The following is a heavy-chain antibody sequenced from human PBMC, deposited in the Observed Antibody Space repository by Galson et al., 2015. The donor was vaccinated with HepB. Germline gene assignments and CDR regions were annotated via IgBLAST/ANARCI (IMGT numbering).Heavy chain of an antibody. V-gene: IGHV3-33*08. J-gene: IGHJ6*02. CDR3: ARDSMITFGGVIAYGMDV. CDR1: GFTFSSYG. Sequence: SLRLSCAASGFTFSSYGMHWVRQAPGKGLEWVAVIWYDGSNKYYADSVKGRFTISRDNSKNTLYLQMNSLRAEDTAVYYCARDSMITFGGVIAYGMDVWGQGTTVTVSS. D-gene: IGHD3-16*02. CDR2: IWYDGSNK.